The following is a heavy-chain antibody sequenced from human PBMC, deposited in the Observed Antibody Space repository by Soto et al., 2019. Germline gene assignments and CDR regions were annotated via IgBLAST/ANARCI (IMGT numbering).Heavy chain of an antibody. CDR2: IKQDGSEK. Sequence: GGSLRLSCAASGFTFSSYWMSWVRQAPGKGLEWVANIKQDGSEKYYVDSVKGRFTISRDNAKNSLYLQMNSLRAEDTAVYYCAGPQSHDAFDIWGQGTMVTVSS. J-gene: IGHJ3*02. CDR1: GFTFSSYW. V-gene: IGHV3-7*01. CDR3: AGPQSHDAFDI.